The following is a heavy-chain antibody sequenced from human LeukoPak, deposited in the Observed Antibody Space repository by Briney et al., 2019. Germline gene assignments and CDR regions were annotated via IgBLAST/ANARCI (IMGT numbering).Heavy chain of an antibody. V-gene: IGHV3-30*02. J-gene: IGHJ4*02. CDR2: IRYDGSNK. CDR3: ATEQYYGDYVGGDFDY. CDR1: GFTFSSYG. Sequence: GGSLRLSCAASGFTFSSYGMHWVRQAPGKGLEWVAFIRYDGSNKYYADSVKGRFTISRDNSKNTLYLQMNSLRAEDTAVYYCATEQYYGDYVGGDFDYWGQGTLVTVSS. D-gene: IGHD4-17*01.